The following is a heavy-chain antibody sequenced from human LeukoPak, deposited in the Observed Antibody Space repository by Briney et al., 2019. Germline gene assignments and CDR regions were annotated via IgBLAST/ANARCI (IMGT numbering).Heavy chain of an antibody. CDR1: GGSISSYY. V-gene: IGHV4-59*08. J-gene: IGHJ5*02. Sequence: SETLSLTCTVSGGSISSYYWSWIRQPPGKGLEWIGYIYYSGSTNYNPSLKSRVTISVDTSKNLFSLKLSSVTAADTAVYYCARHRPRYYDSSGYYGGSWFDPWGQGTLVTVSS. CDR2: IYYSGST. D-gene: IGHD3-22*01. CDR3: ARHRPRYYDSSGYYGGSWFDP.